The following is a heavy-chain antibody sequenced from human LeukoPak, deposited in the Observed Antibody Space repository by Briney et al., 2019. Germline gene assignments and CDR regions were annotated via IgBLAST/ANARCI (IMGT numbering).Heavy chain of an antibody. CDR2: IWYDGGYK. V-gene: IGHV3-33*06. J-gene: IGHJ6*03. CDR3: AKADRTGSYSYYYMDV. CDR1: GFTFRNYG. D-gene: IGHD2-21*01. Sequence: GGSLRLSCAASGFTFRNYGMHWVRQAPGKGLEWVAVIWYDGGYKYNEDSVKGRFTISRDNSKNTLYLQMNSLSAEDSAVYYCAKADRTGSYSYYYMDVWGKGTTVTVSS.